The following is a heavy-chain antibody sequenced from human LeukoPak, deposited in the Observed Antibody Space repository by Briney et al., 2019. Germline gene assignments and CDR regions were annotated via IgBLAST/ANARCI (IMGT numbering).Heavy chain of an antibody. CDR1: GGTFSSYA. Sequence: SVKVSCKASGGTFSSYAISWVRQAPGQGLEWMGGIIPIFGTANYAQKFQGRVTITTDESTSTAYMELSSLRSEDTAVYYCARGGYCSSTSCPTGGWFDPWGQGTLVTVSS. V-gene: IGHV1-69*05. D-gene: IGHD2-2*01. J-gene: IGHJ5*02. CDR3: ARGGYCSSTSCPTGGWFDP. CDR2: IIPIFGTA.